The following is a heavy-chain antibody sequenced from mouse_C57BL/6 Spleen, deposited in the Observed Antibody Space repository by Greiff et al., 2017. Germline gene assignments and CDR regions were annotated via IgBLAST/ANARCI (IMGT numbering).Heavy chain of an antibody. V-gene: IGHV1-82*01. CDR1: GYAFSSSW. J-gene: IGHJ2*01. CDR2: IYPGDGDT. CDR3: ARSLVYNYDGE. Sequence: QVQLQQSGPELVKPGASVKISCKASGYAFSSSWMNWVKQRPGKGLEWIGRIYPGDGDTNYNGKFKGKATLTADKSSSTAYMQLSSLPSADSAVYFCARSLVYNYDGEWGQGTTLTVSS. D-gene: IGHD2-12*01.